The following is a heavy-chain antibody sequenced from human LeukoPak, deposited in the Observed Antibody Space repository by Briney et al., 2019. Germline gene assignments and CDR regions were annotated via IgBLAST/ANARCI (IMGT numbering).Heavy chain of an antibody. Sequence: GGSLRLSCAASGFSVSVNYMSWVRQAPGKGLEWVSVIYSGGSTYYADSVKGRFTISRDNSKNTLYLQMNSLRAEDTAVYYCARESSGRSSVDYWGQGTLVTVSS. CDR1: GFSVSVNY. CDR2: IYSGGST. CDR3: ARESSGRSSVDY. V-gene: IGHV3-66*01. D-gene: IGHD3-10*01. J-gene: IGHJ4*02.